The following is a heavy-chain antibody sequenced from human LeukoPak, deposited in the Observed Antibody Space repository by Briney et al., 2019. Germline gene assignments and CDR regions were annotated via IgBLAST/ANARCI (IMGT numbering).Heavy chain of an antibody. CDR2: IRSKANSYAT. D-gene: IGHD1-26*01. V-gene: IGHV3-73*01. J-gene: IGHJ4*02. Sequence: QPGGSLRLSCAASGFTFSGSAMHWVRQASGKGLEWVGRIRSKANSYATAYAASVKGRFTISRDDSKNTAYLQMNSLKTEDTAIYYCSTLVTVEWELLEYWGQGTLVSVSS. CDR3: STLVTVEWELLEY. CDR1: GFTFSGSA.